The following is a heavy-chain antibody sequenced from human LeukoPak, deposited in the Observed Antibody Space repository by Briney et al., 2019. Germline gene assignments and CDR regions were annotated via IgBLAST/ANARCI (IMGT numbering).Heavy chain of an antibody. D-gene: IGHD6-13*01. Sequence: GASVKVSCKASGYTFTGYYMHWVRQAPGQGLEWMGWINPNSGGTNYAQKFQGRVTMTRDTSISTAYMELSSLRSEDTAVYYCARDGIAAAGTNYYYGMDVWGQGTTVTVSS. V-gene: IGHV1-2*02. CDR3: ARDGIAAAGTNYYYGMDV. CDR2: INPNSGGT. J-gene: IGHJ6*02. CDR1: GYTFTGYY.